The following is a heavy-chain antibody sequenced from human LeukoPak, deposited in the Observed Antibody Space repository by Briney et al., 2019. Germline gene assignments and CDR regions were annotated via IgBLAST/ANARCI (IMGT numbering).Heavy chain of an antibody. CDR3: ARQGGAATRVTLRKYNWFDP. J-gene: IGHJ5*02. V-gene: IGHV1-46*01. CDR2: INPSGGST. D-gene: IGHD2-15*01. Sequence: ASVKVSCKASGYTFTSYYMHWVRQAPGQGLEWMGIINPSGGSTSYAQKFQGRVTMTRDMSTSTVYMELSSLSSVTAADTAVYYCARQGGAATRVTLRKYNWFDPWGQGTLVTVSS. CDR1: GYTFTSYY.